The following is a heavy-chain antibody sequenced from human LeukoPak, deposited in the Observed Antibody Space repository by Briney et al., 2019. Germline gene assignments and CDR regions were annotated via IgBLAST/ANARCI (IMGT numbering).Heavy chain of an antibody. V-gene: IGHV1-3*01. Sequence: ASVKVSCKASGYTFTTYAIHWVRQAPGQRLEWMGWINAGNGNIKYSQKFQGRVTITRDTSASTAYMELSSLRSEDTAVYYCAARDVLTGLHDYWGQGTLVTVSS. CDR3: AARDVLTGLHDY. J-gene: IGHJ4*02. CDR2: INAGNGNI. CDR1: GYTFTTYA. D-gene: IGHD3-9*01.